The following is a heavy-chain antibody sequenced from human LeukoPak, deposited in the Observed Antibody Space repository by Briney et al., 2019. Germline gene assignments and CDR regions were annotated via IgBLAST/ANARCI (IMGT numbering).Heavy chain of an antibody. CDR1: GFTFSSYA. D-gene: IGHD2-2*02. Sequence: GRSLRLSCAASGFTFSSYAMHWVRQAPGKGLEWVTVISYDGSNKYYADSVKGRITISRANSKNTLYMQMSSLRAEDTAVYYCASGSLGYCDSTSCYTQFDYWGQGTLVTVSS. V-gene: IGHV3-30*04. CDR2: ISYDGSNK. J-gene: IGHJ4*02. CDR3: ASGSLGYCDSTSCYTQFDY.